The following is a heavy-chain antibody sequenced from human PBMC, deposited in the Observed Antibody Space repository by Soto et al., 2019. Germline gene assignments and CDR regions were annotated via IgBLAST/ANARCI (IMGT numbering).Heavy chain of an antibody. V-gene: IGHV1-46*01. Sequence: QVQLMQSGAEVKKPGASVKVSCKASGYTFTSYNVHWVRQAPGQGLEWMGLIYASGGSTTYAQNFQGRLTVTRDTSTSTVYMELSSLRSDDTAVYYCFRGGFPDYGTEGRYWGQGTLVTVSS. D-gene: IGHD4-17*01. CDR2: IYASGGST. CDR1: GYTFTSYN. J-gene: IGHJ4*02. CDR3: FRGGFPDYGTEGRY.